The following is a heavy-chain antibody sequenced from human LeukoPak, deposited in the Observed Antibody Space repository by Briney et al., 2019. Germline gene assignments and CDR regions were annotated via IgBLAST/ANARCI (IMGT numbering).Heavy chain of an antibody. D-gene: IGHD6-13*01. CDR3: ASRPGGSTWYGVFDY. J-gene: IGHJ4*02. CDR2: IYGSETT. V-gene: IGHV4-59*11. Sequence: SETLSLTCTVSGDSMSNHFWSWIRQPPGKGLEWIGYIYGSETTNYNPFLKSRVTMSVDTSENQFSLKLSSVTAADTALYYCASRPGGSTWYGVFDYWSRGTLVTVSS. CDR1: GDSMSNHF.